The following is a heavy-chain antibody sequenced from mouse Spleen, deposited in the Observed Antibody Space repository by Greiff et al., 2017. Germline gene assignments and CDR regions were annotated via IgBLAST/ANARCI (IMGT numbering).Heavy chain of an antibody. V-gene: IGHV14-2*01. CDR2: IDPEDGET. CDR3: ASPIITTVVATDAMDY. CDR1: GFNIKDYY. D-gene: IGHD1-1*01. Sequence: VQLQQSGAELVKPGASVKLSCTASGFNIKDYYMHWVKQRTEQGLEWIGRIDPEDGETKYAPKFQGKATITADTSSNTAYLQLSSLSSEDTAVYYCASPIITTVVATDAMDYWGQGTSVTFSS. J-gene: IGHJ4*01.